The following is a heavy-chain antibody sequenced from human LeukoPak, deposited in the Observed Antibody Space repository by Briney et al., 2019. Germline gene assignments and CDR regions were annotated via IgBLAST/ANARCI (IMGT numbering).Heavy chain of an antibody. CDR3: ARGLGYCSGGSCSLGAFDI. V-gene: IGHV4-34*01. J-gene: IGHJ3*02. CDR2: INNSGST. Sequence: PSETLSLTCAVYGVAFSGYYLSWIRQPPGKGLEWIGEINNSGSTKYNPSTKSRVTISVDTSKNQFSLKLSSVTAADTAVYYCARGLGYCSGGSCSLGAFDIWGQGTMVTVSS. D-gene: IGHD2-15*01. CDR1: GVAFSGYY.